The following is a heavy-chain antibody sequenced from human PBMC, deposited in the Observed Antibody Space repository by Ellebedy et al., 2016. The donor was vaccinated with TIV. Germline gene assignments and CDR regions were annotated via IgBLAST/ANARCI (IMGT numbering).Heavy chain of an antibody. V-gene: IGHV3-23*01. CDR1: GFTFSSYA. CDR3: ARDHNWVFDY. J-gene: IGHJ4*02. D-gene: IGHD1-1*01. Sequence: PGGSLRLSCAGSGFTFSSYAMSWVRQAPGEGLEWVSAISGSGDSTYYADSVKGRFTISRDNANNLLNLQMNSLRAEDTAVYYCARDHNWVFDYWGQGTLVTVSS. CDR2: ISGSGDST.